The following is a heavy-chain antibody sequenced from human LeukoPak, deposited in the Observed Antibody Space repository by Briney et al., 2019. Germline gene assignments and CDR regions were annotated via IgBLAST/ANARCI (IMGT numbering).Heavy chain of an antibody. CDR1: GGSISSNY. V-gene: IGHV4-59*01. D-gene: IGHD3-3*01. J-gene: IGHJ4*02. CDR2: IYSSGST. Sequence: SETLSLTCTVSGGSISSNYWSWVRQPPGKGLEWVGYIYSSGSTNYNPSLKSRVTMSVDTSKNKFSLKLTSVTAADTAVYYCVRAFWSGYYYVFDYWGQGTLVTVSS. CDR3: VRAFWSGYYYVFDY.